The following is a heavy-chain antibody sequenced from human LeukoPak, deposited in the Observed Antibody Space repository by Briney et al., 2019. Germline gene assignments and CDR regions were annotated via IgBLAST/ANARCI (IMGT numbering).Heavy chain of an antibody. D-gene: IGHD2-2*01. CDR1: GGSISSSSYY. J-gene: IGHJ5*02. CDR3: ARDRSDIVVAPAAPDWFDP. CDR2: IYYSGST. V-gene: IGHV4-39*07. Sequence: PSETLSLTCTVSGGSISSSSYYWGWIRQPPGKGLEWIGSIYYSGSTYYNPSLKSRVTISVDTSKNQFSLKLSSVTAADTAVYYCARDRSDIVVAPAAPDWFDPWGQGTLVTVSS.